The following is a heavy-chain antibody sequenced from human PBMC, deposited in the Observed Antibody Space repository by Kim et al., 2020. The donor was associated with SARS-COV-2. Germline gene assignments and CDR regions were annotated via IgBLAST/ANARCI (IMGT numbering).Heavy chain of an antibody. CDR2: IGIAGDT. V-gene: IGHV3-13*01. Sequence: GGSLRLSCVASGFTFSSYDMHWVRQPTGKGLEWVSAIGIAGDTYYPGSVEGRFTVSRQNAKNSLYLQMNSLRAGDTAVYYCTRSLYGSGIVDVWGQGTTVTVSS. CDR1: GFTFSSYD. CDR3: TRSLYGSGIVDV. J-gene: IGHJ6*02. D-gene: IGHD3-10*01.